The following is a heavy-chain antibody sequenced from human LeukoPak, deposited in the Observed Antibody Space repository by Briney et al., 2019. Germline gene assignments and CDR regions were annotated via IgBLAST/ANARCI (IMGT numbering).Heavy chain of an antibody. Sequence: GRSLRLSCEVSGLDLSAYGTTWVRHAPGRGLECVSSIQQLGDHTYYADTMKGRFTITRDNSKNTVSLQMATLRVEDTAIYYCANLATLSSIFGTPLSDHWGLGTRVTVSS. V-gene: IGHV3-23*01. J-gene: IGHJ4*02. D-gene: IGHD3-3*01. CDR1: GLDLSAYG. CDR3: ANLATLSSIFGTPLSDH. CDR2: IQQLGDHT.